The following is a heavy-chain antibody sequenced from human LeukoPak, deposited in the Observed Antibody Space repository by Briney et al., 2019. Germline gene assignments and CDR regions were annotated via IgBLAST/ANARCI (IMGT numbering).Heavy chain of an antibody. J-gene: IGHJ6*02. V-gene: IGHV1-69*13. CDR2: IIPIFGTA. CDR1: GGTFSSYA. CDR3: ARGCSSTSCPHRYYYYGMDV. D-gene: IGHD2-2*01. Sequence: GASVKVSCKASGGTFSSYAISWVRQAPGQGLEWMGGIIPIFGTANYAQKFQGRVTITADESTSTAYMELSSLRSEDTAVYYCARGCSSTSCPHRYYYYGMDVWGQGTTVTVSS.